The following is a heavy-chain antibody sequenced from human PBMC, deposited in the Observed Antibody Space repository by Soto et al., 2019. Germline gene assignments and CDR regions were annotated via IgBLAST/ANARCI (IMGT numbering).Heavy chain of an antibody. V-gene: IGHV4-39*01. CDR3: ARVIVVVTAKFDY. D-gene: IGHD2-21*02. CDR1: GGSISSSSYY. CDR2: IYYSGST. Sequence: SETLSLTCTVSGGSISSSSYYWGWIRQPPGKGLEWIGSIYYSGSTYYNPSLKSRVTISVDMSKNQFSLKLSSVTAADTAVYYCARVIVVVTAKFDYWGQGTLVTVSS. J-gene: IGHJ4*02.